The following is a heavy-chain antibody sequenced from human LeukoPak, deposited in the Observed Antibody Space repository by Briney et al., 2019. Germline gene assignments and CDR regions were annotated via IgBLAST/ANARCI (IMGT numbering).Heavy chain of an antibody. Sequence: SETLCLTCTVSGGSISSYYWSWIRQPPGKALERIGYIYYSGSTNYNPSLKSRVIISVDTSKNQFSLKLSSVTAADTAVYYCARGYGDYVPAFDIWGQGTMVTVSS. CDR1: GGSISSYY. CDR2: IYYSGST. V-gene: IGHV4-59*01. CDR3: ARGYGDYVPAFDI. J-gene: IGHJ3*02. D-gene: IGHD4-17*01.